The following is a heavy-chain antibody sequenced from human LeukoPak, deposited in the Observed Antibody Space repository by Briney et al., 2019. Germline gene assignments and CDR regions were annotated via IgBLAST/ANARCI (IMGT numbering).Heavy chain of an antibody. J-gene: IGHJ4*02. CDR1: GFTFSTYA. Sequence: KSGGSLRLSCAASGFTFSTYAMNWVRQAPGRGLQWVSSIDPSGYTIFYADSVKGRFTISRDNAKNSLYLQMNSLRLEDMAVYYCAKPSGSGVDYWGRGTRVTVSS. V-gene: IGHV3-21*01. CDR3: AKPSGSGVDY. CDR2: IDPSGYTI. D-gene: IGHD1-26*01.